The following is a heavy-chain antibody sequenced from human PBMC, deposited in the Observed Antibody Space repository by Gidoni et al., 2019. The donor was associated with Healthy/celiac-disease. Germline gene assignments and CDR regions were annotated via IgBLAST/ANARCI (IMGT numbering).Heavy chain of an antibody. V-gene: IGHV3-74*01. J-gene: IGHJ4*02. CDR2: INSDGSST. D-gene: IGHD6-13*01. CDR1: GFTFSSYW. Sequence: EVQLVVSGGGLVQPGGSLRLSCAASGFTFSSYWMHWVRQATGKGLVWVSRINSDGSSTSYEDSVKGRFTISRDNAKNTLYLQMNSLRAEDTAVYYCALQRGSSSWYGIRYWGQGTLVTVSS. CDR3: ALQRGSSSWYGIRY.